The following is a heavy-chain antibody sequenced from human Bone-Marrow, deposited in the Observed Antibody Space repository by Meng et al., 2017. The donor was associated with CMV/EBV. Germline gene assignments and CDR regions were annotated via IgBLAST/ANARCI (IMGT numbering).Heavy chain of an antibody. CDR2: ISSSSSYI. D-gene: IGHD1-20*01. V-gene: IGHV3-21*01. CDR1: GFTFSSYS. CDR3: ARERDFYNWYFDY. Sequence: GGSLRLSCAASGFTFSSYSMNWVRQAPGKGLEWVSSISSSSSYIYYADSMKGRFTISRDNAKNSLFLQMNSLRAEDTAVYYCARERDFYNWYFDYWGQGALVTVSS. J-gene: IGHJ4*02.